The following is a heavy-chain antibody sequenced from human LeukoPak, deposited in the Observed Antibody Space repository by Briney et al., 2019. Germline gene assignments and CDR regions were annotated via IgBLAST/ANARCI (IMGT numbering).Heavy chain of an antibody. Sequence: GGSLRLSCAASGFTFSSYAMSWVRQAPGKGLEWVSAISGSGGSTYYADSVKGRFTISRDNSKNTLYLQMNSLRAEDTAVYYCAFQYYDILTGSAALDYWGQGTLVTVSS. CDR3: AFQYYDILTGSAALDY. V-gene: IGHV3-23*01. D-gene: IGHD3-9*01. CDR1: GFTFSSYA. CDR2: ISGSGGST. J-gene: IGHJ4*02.